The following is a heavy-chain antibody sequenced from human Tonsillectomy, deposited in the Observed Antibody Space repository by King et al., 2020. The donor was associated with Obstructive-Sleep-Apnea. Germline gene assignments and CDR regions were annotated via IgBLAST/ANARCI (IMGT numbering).Heavy chain of an antibody. CDR2: IYPGDSDT. CDR1: EYSFSTYW. CDR3: ARLAPFYSRSYREDRFDY. V-gene: IGHV5-51*01. D-gene: IGHD6-6*01. Sequence: QLVQSGAEVKKPGESLKISCKGSEYSFSTYWIGWVRQMPGKGLEWMGIIYPGDSDTRYSPSFQGQVTISADKSISTAYLQWSSLKASDTAVYYCARLAPFYSRSYREDRFDYWGLGTLVTVSS. J-gene: IGHJ4*02.